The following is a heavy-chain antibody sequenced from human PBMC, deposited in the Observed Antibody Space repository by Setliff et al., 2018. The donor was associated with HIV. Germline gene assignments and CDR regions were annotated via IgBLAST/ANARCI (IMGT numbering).Heavy chain of an antibody. D-gene: IGHD2-2*01. Sequence: ASVKVSCKASGFTFSNSAVLWVRQARGRRPEWIGWIVVGSGNTNYAQMFYERVTITRDMSTSTAYMELSSLRSEDTAMYYCAAAVSFCDSTSCSHYFDYWGPGTLVTVSS. CDR2: IVVGSGNT. V-gene: IGHV1-58*01. J-gene: IGHJ4*02. CDR1: GFTFSNSA. CDR3: AAAVSFCDSTSCSHYFDY.